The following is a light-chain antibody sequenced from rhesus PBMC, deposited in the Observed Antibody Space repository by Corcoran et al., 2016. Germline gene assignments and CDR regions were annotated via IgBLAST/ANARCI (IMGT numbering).Light chain of an antibody. CDR1: SSDIGANNR. V-gene: IGLV2-13*03. CDR2: DVN. CDR3: SSTGSGSTYI. J-gene: IGLJ1*01. Sequence: QAAPTQSPSVSGSPGQSVTISCTGTSSDIGANNRVSWYQQSPGKAPKLMIYDVNKRPSGVSDRFSGSKSGSPASLTISGLQAEDAADYYCSSTGSGSTYIFGDGTRLTVL.